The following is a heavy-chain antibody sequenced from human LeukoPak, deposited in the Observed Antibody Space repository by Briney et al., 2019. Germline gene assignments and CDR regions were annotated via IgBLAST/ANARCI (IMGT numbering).Heavy chain of an antibody. CDR1: GYTFSSYG. CDR3: AKESLLSFDS. CDR2: IRAYNGNT. V-gene: IGHV1-18*01. D-gene: IGHD2-2*01. Sequence: ASVKVSCKASGYTFSSYGISWVRQAPGQGLEWMGWIRAYNGNTNYARKLQGRVTMTTDTSTSTAYMELRSLRSDDTAVYYCAKESLLSFDSWGQGTLVTVSS. J-gene: IGHJ4*02.